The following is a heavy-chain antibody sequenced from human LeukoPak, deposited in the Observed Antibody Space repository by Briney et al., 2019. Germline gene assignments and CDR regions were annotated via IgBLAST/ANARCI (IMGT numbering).Heavy chain of an antibody. D-gene: IGHD6-13*01. V-gene: IGHV3-74*01. CDR1: GFTLSSYW. CDR2: IDPDGSTT. CDR3: TRVQAGRAGLMDV. J-gene: IGHJ6*02. Sequence: GGSLRLSCAASGFTLSSYWVHWVRQAPGEGLVWVSRIDPDGSTTNYADSVKGRFTTSRDNAKNTLYLQMNSLRAEDTALYYCTRVQAGRAGLMDVWGRGTTVTVSS.